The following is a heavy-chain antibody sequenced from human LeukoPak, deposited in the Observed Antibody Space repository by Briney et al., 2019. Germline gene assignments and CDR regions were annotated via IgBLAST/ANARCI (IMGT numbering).Heavy chain of an antibody. CDR2: IKQDGSDK. J-gene: IGHJ4*02. Sequence: GGSLRVSCAASGFSFSTYTMNWVRQAPGKGLEWVANIKQDGSDKNHVDSVKGRFTISRDNAKNTLYLQMNSLRAEDTALYYCARDGTFRLDYWGQGTLVSVSS. CDR3: ARDGTFRLDY. V-gene: IGHV3-7*05. CDR1: GFSFSTYT. D-gene: IGHD1-26*01.